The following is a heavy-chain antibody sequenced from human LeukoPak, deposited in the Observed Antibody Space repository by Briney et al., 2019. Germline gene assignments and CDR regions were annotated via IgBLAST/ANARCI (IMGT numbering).Heavy chain of an antibody. CDR2: ISAYNGNT. V-gene: IGHV1-18*01. D-gene: IGHD3-10*01. Sequence: RASVKVSCKASGYTFTSYGISWVRQAPGQGLEWMGWISAYNGNTNNAQKFQGRVTMTTDTSTSTAYMDLRSLRSDDTAVYYCARDLPGPTSSYYGSGSRDFDYWGQGTLVTVSS. CDR3: ARDLPGPTSSYYGSGSRDFDY. CDR1: GYTFTSYG. J-gene: IGHJ4*02.